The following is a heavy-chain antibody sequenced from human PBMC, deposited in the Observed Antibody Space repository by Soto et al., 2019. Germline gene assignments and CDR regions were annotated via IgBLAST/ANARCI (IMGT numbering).Heavy chain of an antibody. CDR3: AKGRSYYYYYGVDV. J-gene: IGHJ6*02. CDR1: GFTFSSCA. V-gene: IGHV3-23*01. CDR2: IIDSGGST. Sequence: EVQLLESGGGLVQPGGSLRLSCAASGFTFSSCAMGWVRQAPGKGLEWVSDIIDSGGSTYYADSVKGRFTISRDNSKSKLYQQMNSLRAEDTALYYCAKGRSYYYYYGVDVWGQGTTVTVSS.